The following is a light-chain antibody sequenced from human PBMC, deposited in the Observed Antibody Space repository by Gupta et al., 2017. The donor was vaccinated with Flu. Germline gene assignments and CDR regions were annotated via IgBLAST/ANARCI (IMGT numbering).Light chain of an antibody. Sequence: VTPGEPASISYRSSESLLHNNGNNYLHWYLHRPGQSPQLLIYLASNRASGIPGRFSGSGSGTDFTLKISRVEAENVGVYYCMQALQAPRTCGQGTKLEIK. CDR1: ESLLHNNGNNY. CDR2: LAS. J-gene: IGKJ2*02. V-gene: IGKV2-28*01. CDR3: MQALQAPRT.